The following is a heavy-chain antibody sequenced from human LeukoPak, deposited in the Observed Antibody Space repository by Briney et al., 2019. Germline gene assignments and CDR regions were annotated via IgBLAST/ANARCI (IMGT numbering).Heavy chain of an antibody. V-gene: IGHV4-59*01. CDR1: GGSISPYY. CDR2: LYYTGDT. J-gene: IGHJ5*02. Sequence: PSETLSLTCNVSGGSISPYYWSWIRQVPGKGVEWIGYLYYTGDTKYNPSLKGRVTISVDTSKNQFSLKLRSVTAADTAVYYCARGPWAWFDPWGQGTLVTVSS. D-gene: IGHD7-27*01. CDR3: ARGPWAWFDP.